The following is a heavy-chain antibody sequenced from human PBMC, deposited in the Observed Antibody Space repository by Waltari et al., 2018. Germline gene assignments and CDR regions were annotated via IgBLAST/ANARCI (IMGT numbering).Heavy chain of an antibody. CDR1: GCSISSYY. J-gene: IGHJ6*03. Sequence: QVQLQESGPGLVKPSETLSLTCTVSGCSISSYYWRWSRQPPGKGLEGIGYIYYSGSTNYNPSLKSRVTISVDTSKNQFSLKLSSVTAADTAVYYCARYVDSYYYYMDVWGKGTTVTVSS. CDR2: IYYSGST. D-gene: IGHD2-15*01. V-gene: IGHV4-59*01. CDR3: ARYVDSYYYYMDV.